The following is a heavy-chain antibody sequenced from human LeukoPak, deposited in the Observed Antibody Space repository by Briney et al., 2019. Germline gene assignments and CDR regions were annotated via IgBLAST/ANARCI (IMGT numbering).Heavy chain of an antibody. D-gene: IGHD1-26*01. CDR3: ARGLVGATYYYYYYMDV. CDR2: MNPNSGNT. V-gene: IGHV1-8*03. Sequence: ASVKVSCKASGYTFTRYGINWVRQATGQGLEWMGWMNPNSGNTGYAQKFQGRVTITRNTSISTAYMELSSLRSEDTAVYYCARGLVGATYYYYYYMDVWGKGTTVTVSS. J-gene: IGHJ6*03. CDR1: GYTFTRYG.